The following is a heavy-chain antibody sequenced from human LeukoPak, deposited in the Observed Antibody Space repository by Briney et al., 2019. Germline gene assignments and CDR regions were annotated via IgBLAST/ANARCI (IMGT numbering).Heavy chain of an antibody. V-gene: IGHV3-43*02. J-gene: IGHJ4*02. CDR2: ISNNGGST. CDR3: ANVPFDY. Sequence: GGSLRLSCAASGFTFDDYAMHRVRQAPGKGLEWVSLISNNGGSTYYADSVKGRFTISRDNSKNSLYLQMNSLRTEDTALYYCANVPFDYWGQGTLVTVSS. D-gene: IGHD2-2*01. CDR1: GFTFDDYA.